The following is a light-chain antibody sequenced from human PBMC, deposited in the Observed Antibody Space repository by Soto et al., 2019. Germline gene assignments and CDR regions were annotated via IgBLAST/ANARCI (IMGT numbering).Light chain of an antibody. Sequence: EIVLTQSPATLSLSPGERATLSCRASQSVSSYLAWYQQKLGQAPRLLIYAASNRATGIPARFSGSGSGTDFTLTISSLEPEDFAVYYCQQRGDWPRTFGQGTKVEIK. J-gene: IGKJ1*01. CDR1: QSVSSY. CDR3: QQRGDWPRT. CDR2: AAS. V-gene: IGKV3-11*01.